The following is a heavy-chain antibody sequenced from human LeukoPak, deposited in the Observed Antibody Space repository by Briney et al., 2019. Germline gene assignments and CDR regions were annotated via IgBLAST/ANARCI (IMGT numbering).Heavy chain of an antibody. Sequence: GSLRLSCAASGFTFSSYSMNWVRQAPGKGLEWVSYISSSSSTIYYADSVKGRFTISRDNAKNSLYLQMNSLRAEDTAVYYCARDSVAAAGSWMYYFDYWGQGTLVTVSS. CDR3: ARDSVAAAGSWMYYFDY. J-gene: IGHJ4*02. CDR1: GFTFSSYS. D-gene: IGHD6-13*01. CDR2: ISSSSSTI. V-gene: IGHV3-48*01.